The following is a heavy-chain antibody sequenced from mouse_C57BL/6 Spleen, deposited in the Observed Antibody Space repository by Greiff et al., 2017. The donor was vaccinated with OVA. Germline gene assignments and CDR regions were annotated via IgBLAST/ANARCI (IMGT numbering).Heavy chain of an antibody. CDR1: GFTFTDYS. V-gene: IGHV1-62-2*01. CDR3: ARHEEYPAWFAY. Sequence: VKLVESGAELVKPGASVKLSCKASGFTFTDYSIHWVKQRSGQGLEWIGWIYPGSGSIKYNEKFKDQATFTADKSSSTVYMELSSLTSEDSAVYFCARHEEYPAWFAYWGQGTLVTVSA. CDR2: IYPGSGSI. J-gene: IGHJ3*01.